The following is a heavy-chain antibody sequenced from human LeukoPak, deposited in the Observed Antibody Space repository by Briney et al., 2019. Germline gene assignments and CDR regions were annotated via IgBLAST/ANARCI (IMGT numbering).Heavy chain of an antibody. V-gene: IGHV3-23*01. CDR1: GFTFDSYA. J-gene: IGHJ6*01. D-gene: IGHD6-13*01. Sequence: GVSVRLSCTASGFTFDSYAMSWVRQAPGKGLEWGSSLSGGSEDTYYADSVKGRFTISRNNSKSTLYLQMNSLRAEDTAVYYCARTIAQYSNSWLYFYYGLDVWGRGTTVT. CDR3: ARTIAQYSNSWLYFYYGLDV. CDR2: LSGGSEDT.